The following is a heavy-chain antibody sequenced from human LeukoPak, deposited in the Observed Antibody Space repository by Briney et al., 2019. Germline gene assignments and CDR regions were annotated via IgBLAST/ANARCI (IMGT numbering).Heavy chain of an antibody. CDR3: ARAYYDSSGHSCFDY. Sequence: ASVKVSCKASGYTFTGYYMHWVRQAPGQGLEWMGWINPNSGGTNYAQKFQGRVTMTRDTSISTAYMELSRLRSDDTAMYYCARAYYDSSGHSCFDYWGQGTLVTVSS. J-gene: IGHJ4*02. V-gene: IGHV1-2*02. CDR1: GYTFTGYY. CDR2: INPNSGGT. D-gene: IGHD3-22*01.